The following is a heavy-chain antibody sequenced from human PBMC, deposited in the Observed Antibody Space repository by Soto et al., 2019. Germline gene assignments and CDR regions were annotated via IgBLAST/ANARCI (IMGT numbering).Heavy chain of an antibody. D-gene: IGHD3-10*01. CDR2: INDGGDS. CDR3: ARGLILWFGELSRLGGYYYYMDV. Sequence: QVQLQQWGAGLLKPSETLSLTCAVYGGSFSGYQWSWIRQTPGKGLEWIGGINDGGDSNYNPSLKSRVTILVDSPKKQISLRLSSVTAADTAVYYCARGLILWFGELSRLGGYYYYMDVWGKGTPVTVSS. V-gene: IGHV4-34*01. CDR1: GGSFSGYQ. J-gene: IGHJ6*03.